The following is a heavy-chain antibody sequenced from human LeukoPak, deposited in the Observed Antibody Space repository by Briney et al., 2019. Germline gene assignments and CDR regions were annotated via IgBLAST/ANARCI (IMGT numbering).Heavy chain of an antibody. J-gene: IGHJ4*02. V-gene: IGHV3-30*18. Sequence: PGGSLRLSCAASGFTFSSYGMHWVRQAPGKGLEWVAVISYDGSNKYYADSVKGRFTISRDNSKNTLYLQMNSLRAEDTAVYYCAKDVAFGMERYFDWFPFNWGQGTLVTVSS. CDR2: ISYDGSNK. CDR3: AKDVAFGMERYFDWFPFN. D-gene: IGHD3-9*01. CDR1: GFTFSSYG.